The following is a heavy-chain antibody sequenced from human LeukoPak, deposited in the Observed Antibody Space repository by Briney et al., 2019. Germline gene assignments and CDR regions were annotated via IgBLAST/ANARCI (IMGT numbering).Heavy chain of an antibody. J-gene: IGHJ4*02. CDR2: IYTSGST. CDR1: GGSISSVNYY. CDR3: ARVTGYMIEDYFDY. D-gene: IGHD3-22*01. Sequence: SQTLSLTCTVSGGSISSVNYYWSWIRQPAGKGLEWIGRIYTSGSTIYNPSLKSRVTISVDTSKNQFSLKLSSVTAADTAVYYCARVTGYMIEDYFDYWGQGTLVTVSS. V-gene: IGHV4-61*02.